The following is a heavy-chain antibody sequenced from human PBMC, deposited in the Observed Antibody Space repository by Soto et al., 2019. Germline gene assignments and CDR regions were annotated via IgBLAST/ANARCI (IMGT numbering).Heavy chain of an antibody. CDR1: GGSISSYY. D-gene: IGHD3-10*01. CDR2: IYYSGST. J-gene: IGHJ4*02. Sequence: SETLSLTCTVSGGSISSYYWSWIRQPPGKGLEWIGYIYYSGSTNYNPSLKSRVTISVDTSKNQFSLKLNSMTAADSVVYYCARHNYGSGSTYFDYWGQGTLVTVSS. V-gene: IGHV4-59*08. CDR3: ARHNYGSGSTYFDY.